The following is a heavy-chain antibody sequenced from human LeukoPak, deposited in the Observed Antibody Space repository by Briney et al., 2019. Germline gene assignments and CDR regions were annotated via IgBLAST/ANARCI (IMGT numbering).Heavy chain of an antibody. CDR3: AKDGSGSYYNGGPYFDY. Sequence: PGRSLRLSCAASGFTFSSYGMHWVRQAPSKGLEWVAVIWYGGSNKYYADSVKGRFTISRDNSKNTLYLQMNSLRAEDTAVYYCAKDGSGSYYNGGPYFDYWGQGTLVTVSS. J-gene: IGHJ4*02. CDR2: IWYGGSNK. V-gene: IGHV3-30*18. CDR1: GFTFSSYG. D-gene: IGHD3-10*01.